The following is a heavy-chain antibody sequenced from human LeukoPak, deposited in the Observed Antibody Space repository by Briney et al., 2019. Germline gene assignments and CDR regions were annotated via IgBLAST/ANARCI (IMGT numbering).Heavy chain of an antibody. CDR3: ARGRYSSIRY. V-gene: IGHV4-34*01. J-gene: IGHJ4*02. CDR2: INHSGST. Sequence: SETLSLTCTVSGGSISGYYWSWIRQPPGKGLEWIGEINHSGSTNYNPSLKSRVTISVDTSKNQFSLKLSSVTAADTAVYYCARGRYSSIRYWGQGTLVTVSS. D-gene: IGHD6-13*01. CDR1: GGSISGYY.